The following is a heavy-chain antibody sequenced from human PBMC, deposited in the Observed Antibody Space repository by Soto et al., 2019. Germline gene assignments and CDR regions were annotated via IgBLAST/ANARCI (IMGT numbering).Heavy chain of an antibody. Sequence: SGTLSLTCAVCGDAISGYCCSWVRQPPGKGLEWIGNIYYNGSTNYNPSLKSRVTISVDRSKNQFSLKLSSVTAADPAVYYYARVPDRWGQGTLVTVSS. CDR2: IYYNGST. J-gene: IGHJ5*02. CDR1: GDAISGYC. CDR3: ARVPDR. V-gene: IGHV4-59*12.